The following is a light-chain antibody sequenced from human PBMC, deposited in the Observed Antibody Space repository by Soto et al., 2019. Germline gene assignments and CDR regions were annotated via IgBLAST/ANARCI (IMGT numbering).Light chain of an antibody. CDR1: NIGIKI. CDR3: QLWDSNSGV. Sequence: SYELTQPVSVSVALGQTARITCGGNNIGIKIMHWYQHKPGQAPVLVIYGGSNRPSQIPERFSGSNSGNTATLTIRRAQAGDEADYYCQLWDSNSGVFGGGTKLTVL. CDR2: GGS. V-gene: IGLV3-9*01. J-gene: IGLJ3*02.